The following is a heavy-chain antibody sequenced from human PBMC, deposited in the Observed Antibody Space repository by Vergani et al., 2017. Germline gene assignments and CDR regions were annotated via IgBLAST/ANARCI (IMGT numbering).Heavy chain of an antibody. CDR2: INTNGDYT. D-gene: IGHD1-1*01. Sequence: CAVSGFPFTTYAMSWVRQVPGKGLEWVSTINTNGDYTRYGDSVKGRFTISRDNSKSTLYLQMNSLRAEDTAIYYCAKGGWNYWFDSWGQGTLVIVS. CDR3: AKGGWNYWFDS. CDR1: GFPFTTYA. J-gene: IGHJ5*01. V-gene: IGHV3-23*01.